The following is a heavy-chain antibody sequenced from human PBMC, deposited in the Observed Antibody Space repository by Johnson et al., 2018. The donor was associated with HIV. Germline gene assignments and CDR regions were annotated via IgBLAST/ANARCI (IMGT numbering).Heavy chain of an antibody. CDR2: ISYDGSNK. J-gene: IGHJ3*02. D-gene: IGHD6-13*01. V-gene: IGHV3-30*04. CDR1: GFTFSSYA. CDR3: ARDGAQQLARDAFDI. Sequence: GSLRLSCAASGFTFSSYAIHWVRQAPGKGLEWVAVISYDGSNKYYADSVKGRFTISRDNSKNTLYLQMNSLRAEDTAVYYCARDGAQQLARDAFDIWGQGTMVTVSS.